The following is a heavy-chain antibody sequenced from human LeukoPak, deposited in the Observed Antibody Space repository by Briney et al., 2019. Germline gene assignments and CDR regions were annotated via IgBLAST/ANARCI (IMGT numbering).Heavy chain of an antibody. V-gene: IGHV1-46*01. CDR2: INPSGGST. D-gene: IGHD7-27*01. Sequence: GASVKVSCKASGYTFTSYYMHWVRQAPGQGLEWMGIINPSGGSTSYAQKFQGRVTMTRDMSTSTVYMELSSLGSEDTAVYYCARGLGTYDWFDPWGQGTLVTVSS. J-gene: IGHJ5*02. CDR1: GYTFTSYY. CDR3: ARGLGTYDWFDP.